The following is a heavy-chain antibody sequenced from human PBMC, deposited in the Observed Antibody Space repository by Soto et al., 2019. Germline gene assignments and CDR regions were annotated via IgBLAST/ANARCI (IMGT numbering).Heavy chain of an antibody. Sequence: ASVKVSCKASGYTFTSYDINWVRQATGQGLEWMGWMNPNSGNTGYAQKFQGRVTMTRNTSISTAYMELSSLRSEDTAVYYCARGPRDCRCGSCYYNWFDPWGQGTLVTVSS. CDR3: ARGPRDCRCGSCYYNWFDP. CDR1: GYTFTSYD. J-gene: IGHJ5*02. V-gene: IGHV1-8*01. CDR2: MNPNSGNT. D-gene: IGHD2-15*01.